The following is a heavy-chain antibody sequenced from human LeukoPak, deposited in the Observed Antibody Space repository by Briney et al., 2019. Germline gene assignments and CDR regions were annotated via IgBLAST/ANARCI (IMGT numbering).Heavy chain of an antibody. V-gene: IGHV4-34*01. CDR1: GGSFSGYY. Sequence: SETLSLTCAVSGGSFSGYYWSWIRQPPGKGLEWIGEINHSGSTNYNPSLKSRVTISVDTSKNQFSLKLSSMTAADTAVYYCARRSSGRRYFDYWGQGTLVTVSS. CDR3: ARRSSGRRYFDY. CDR2: INHSGST. J-gene: IGHJ4*02. D-gene: IGHD6-19*01.